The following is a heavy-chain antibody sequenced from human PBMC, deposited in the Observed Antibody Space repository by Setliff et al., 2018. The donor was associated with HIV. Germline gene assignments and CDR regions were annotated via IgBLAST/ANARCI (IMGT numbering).Heavy chain of an antibody. CDR1: GGSISSYY. Sequence: PSETLSLTCTVSGGSISSYYWSWIRQPPGRRLEWIGYVSYSESATYNPSLKSRVTMSLDTSKNQFSLRLSSVTAADTAIYYCARRDTSTGVDPWGQGALVTVS. V-gene: IGHV4-59*08. J-gene: IGHJ5*02. CDR2: VSYSESA. CDR3: ARRDTSTGVDP. D-gene: IGHD7-27*01.